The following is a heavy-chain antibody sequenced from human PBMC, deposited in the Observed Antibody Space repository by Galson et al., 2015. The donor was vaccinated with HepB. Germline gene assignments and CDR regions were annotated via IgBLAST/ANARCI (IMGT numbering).Heavy chain of an antibody. CDR3: ARDGGYCTGGSCHYYFYMDV. V-gene: IGHV3-23*01. J-gene: IGHJ6*03. CDR1: GFTFSNYA. D-gene: IGHD2-8*02. CDR2: INFSGGTT. Sequence: SLRLSCAASGFTFSNYAVSWVRQAPGRGLVWVSTINFSGGTTNYVDSVKGRFTISRDNSNNTLYLQMNSLRAEDTAVYYCARDGGYCTGGSCHYYFYMDVWGKGITVTVSS.